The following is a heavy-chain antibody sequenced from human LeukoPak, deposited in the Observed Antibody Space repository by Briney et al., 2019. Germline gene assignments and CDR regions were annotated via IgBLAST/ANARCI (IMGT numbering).Heavy chain of an antibody. J-gene: IGHJ4*02. D-gene: IGHD6-19*01. CDR2: IKQDGSEK. Sequence: GGSLRLSCAASEFTFSSYWMSWVRQAPGKGLEWVASIKQDGSEKYYVDSVKGRVTISRDDAKNSLYLQMNSLRAEDTAVYYCARDYNGYSSGTFFDYWGQGTLVTVSS. CDR3: ARDYNGYSSGTFFDY. V-gene: IGHV3-7*01. CDR1: EFTFSSYW.